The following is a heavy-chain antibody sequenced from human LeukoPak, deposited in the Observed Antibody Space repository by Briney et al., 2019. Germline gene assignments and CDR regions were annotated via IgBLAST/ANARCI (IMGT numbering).Heavy chain of an antibody. CDR2: ISAYNGNT. Sequence: GASVKVSCKASGYTFTSYGISWVRQAPGQGLEWMGWISAYNGNTNYAQKLQGRVTMTTDTSTSTAYMELRSLRSDDTAVYYCAREVYDFWSGYYGAFDIWGQGTMVTVSS. CDR1: GYTFTSYG. J-gene: IGHJ3*02. CDR3: AREVYDFWSGYYGAFDI. V-gene: IGHV1-18*01. D-gene: IGHD3-3*01.